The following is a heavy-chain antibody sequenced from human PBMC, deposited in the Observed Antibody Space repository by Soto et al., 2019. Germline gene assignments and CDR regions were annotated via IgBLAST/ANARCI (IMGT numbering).Heavy chain of an antibody. D-gene: IGHD3-22*01. J-gene: IGHJ4*02. CDR3: ARDSYDSSGYGGFDY. V-gene: IGHV1-69*13. CDR1: GGTFSSYA. CDR2: IIPIFGTA. Sequence: SVKVSCKASGGTFSSYASSWVRQAPGQGLEWMGGIIPIFGTANYAQKFQGRVTITADESTSTAYMELSSLRSEDTAVYYCARDSYDSSGYGGFDYWGQGTLVTVSS.